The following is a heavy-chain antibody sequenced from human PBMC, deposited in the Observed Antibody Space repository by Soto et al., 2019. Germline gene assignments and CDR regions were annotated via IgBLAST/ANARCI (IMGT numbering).Heavy chain of an antibody. CDR2: IWFDGNKK. CDR3: ARDKVPSYYYGMDV. Sequence: PAGSLRLACAACGFTLSSNVMHWVRQAPGKGLEWVALIWFDGNKKYYADSVKGRFTISRDNSKNTLFLQMNSLRVEDTAVYHCARDKVPSYYYGMDVWGQGTTVTVSS. CDR1: GFTLSSNV. V-gene: IGHV3-33*01. J-gene: IGHJ6*02.